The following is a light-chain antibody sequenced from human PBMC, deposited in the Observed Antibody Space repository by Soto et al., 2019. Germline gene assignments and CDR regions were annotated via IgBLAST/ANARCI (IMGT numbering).Light chain of an antibody. CDR1: QDIRNF. V-gene: IGKV1-27*01. CDR3: QQYSSVPV. J-gene: IGKJ3*01. CDR2: AAS. Sequence: DIQMTQSPTSLSASVGDRVTITCRASQDIRNFVAWYQQKPGKAPKLLIYAASTWQSWVPSRFSGSGSGTAFTLTINSLQPEDVATYSCQQYSSVPVFGPGTKVEIK.